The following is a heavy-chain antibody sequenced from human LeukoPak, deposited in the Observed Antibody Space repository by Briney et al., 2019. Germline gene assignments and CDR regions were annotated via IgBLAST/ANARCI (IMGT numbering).Heavy chain of an antibody. CDR2: INHSGIT. Sequence: SETLSLTCAVYGGSFSYYYWSWIRQPPGKGLEWIGEINHSGITNYNPSPKSRVTISADTSKNQFSLKLTSVTAADTAVYYCANPARDFADSGAITWWGQGTLVTVSS. J-gene: IGHJ4*02. V-gene: IGHV4-34*01. CDR3: ANPARDFADSGAITW. D-gene: IGHD4-17*01. CDR1: GGSFSYYY.